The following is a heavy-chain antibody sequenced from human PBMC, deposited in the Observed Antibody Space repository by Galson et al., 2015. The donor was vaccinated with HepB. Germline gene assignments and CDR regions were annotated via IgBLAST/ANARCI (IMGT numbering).Heavy chain of an antibody. V-gene: IGHV3-23*01. CDR3: AKDGGYGDFDY. CDR2: ISGSGTST. Sequence: SLRLSCAASGFTFNNYVVNWVRQAPGKGLEWVSSISGSGTSTYYADSVKGRFTISRDNAKSTLYFQMTNVTAEDTAIYYCAKDGGYGDFDYWGQGALVTVSS. CDR1: GFTFNNYV. D-gene: IGHD6-25*01. J-gene: IGHJ4*02.